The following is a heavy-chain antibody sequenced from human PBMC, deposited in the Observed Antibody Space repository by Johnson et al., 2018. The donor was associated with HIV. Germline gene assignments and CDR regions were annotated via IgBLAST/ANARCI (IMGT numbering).Heavy chain of an antibody. CDR1: GFTFSNYW. J-gene: IGHJ3*02. CDR3: ARDRWGLKDAFDI. D-gene: IGHD3-16*01. CDR2: ISSSGSTI. V-gene: IGHV3-11*04. Sequence: QEQLVESGGALVQPGDSLGLSCAVSGFTFSNYWMSWVRQAPGKGLEWVSYISSSGSTIYYADSVKGRFTISRDNAKNSLYLQMNSLRAEDTAVYYCARDRWGLKDAFDIWGQGTMVTVSS.